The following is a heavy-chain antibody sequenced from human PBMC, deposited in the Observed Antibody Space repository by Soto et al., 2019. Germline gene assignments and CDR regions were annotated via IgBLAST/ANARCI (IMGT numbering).Heavy chain of an antibody. CDR1: GGSISSYY. J-gene: IGHJ4*02. V-gene: IGHV4-59*01. Sequence: SETLSLTCTVSGGSISSYYWSWIRQPPGKGLEWIGYIYYSGSTNYNPSLKSRVTISVDTSKNQFSLKLSSVTAADTAVYYCARVSKFYYDSSGYPPYFDYWCQGTLVTVSS. CDR2: IYYSGST. D-gene: IGHD3-22*01. CDR3: ARVSKFYYDSSGYPPYFDY.